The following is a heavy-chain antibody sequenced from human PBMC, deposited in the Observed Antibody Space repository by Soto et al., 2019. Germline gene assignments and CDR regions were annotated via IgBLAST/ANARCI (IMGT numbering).Heavy chain of an antibody. D-gene: IGHD1-20*01. V-gene: IGHV1-69*13. Sequence: SVKVSCKASGGTFSSYAISWVRQAPGQGLEWMGGIIPIFGTANYAQKFQGRVTITADESTSTAYMELSSLRSEDTAVYYCARVGNNWNQDFDYWGQGTLVTVSS. J-gene: IGHJ4*02. CDR2: IIPIFGTA. CDR3: ARVGNNWNQDFDY. CDR1: GGTFSSYA.